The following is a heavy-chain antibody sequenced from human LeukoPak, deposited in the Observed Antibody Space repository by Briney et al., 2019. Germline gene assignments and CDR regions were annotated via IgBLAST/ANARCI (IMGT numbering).Heavy chain of an antibody. J-gene: IGHJ5*02. CDR1: GFTFSSYW. Sequence: GGSLRLSCADSGFTFSSYWMSWVRQAPGKGLEWVANIKQDGSEKYYVDSVKGRFTVSRDNAKNSLYLQMNSLRAGDTAVYYCARSPGGWFDPWGQGTLVTVSS. D-gene: IGHD3-16*01. V-gene: IGHV3-7*01. CDR2: IKQDGSEK. CDR3: ARSPGGWFDP.